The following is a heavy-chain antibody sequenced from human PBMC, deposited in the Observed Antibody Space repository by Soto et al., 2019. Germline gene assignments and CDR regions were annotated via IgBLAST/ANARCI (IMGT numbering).Heavy chain of an antibody. CDR2: MNPNSGNT. D-gene: IGHD6-6*01. Sequence: ASVKVSCKASGYTFTSYEINWVRQATGQGFEYLGWMNPNSGNTGYVKKFQGRVTMTRDTSTSTVYMELRSLRSEDTAVYYCARISEYSSSSGLDYYYGMDVWGQGTTVTVSS. J-gene: IGHJ6*02. CDR1: GYTFTSYE. CDR3: ARISEYSSSSGLDYYYGMDV. V-gene: IGHV1-8*01.